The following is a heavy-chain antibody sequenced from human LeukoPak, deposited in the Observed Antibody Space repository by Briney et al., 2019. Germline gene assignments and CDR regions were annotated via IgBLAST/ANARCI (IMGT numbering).Heavy chain of an antibody. CDR2: IKQDGSEK. Sequence: GGSLRLSCADSRVTLSSCWMSWVRQAPGKGLEWVANIKQDGSEKYYVDSVKGRFTISRDNAKNSLYLQMNSLRAEDTAVYYCARDGFYDYVWGSYRYTFDYWGQGTLVTVSS. V-gene: IGHV3-7*01. J-gene: IGHJ4*02. CDR3: ARDGFYDYVWGSYRYTFDY. D-gene: IGHD3-16*02. CDR1: RVTLSSCW.